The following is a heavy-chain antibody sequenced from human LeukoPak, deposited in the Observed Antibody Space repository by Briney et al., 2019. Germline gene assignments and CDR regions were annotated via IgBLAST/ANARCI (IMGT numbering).Heavy chain of an antibody. CDR2: IYYSGST. Sequence: SETLSHTCTVSSDSIGSSYWSWIRQPPGKGLEWIGYIYYSGSTNYNPSLKSRVAISVDTSKNQFSLKLNSVTAADTAVYYCARGYCSSTICFQYFHHWGQGTLVTVSS. CDR3: ARGYCSSTICFQYFHH. J-gene: IGHJ1*01. CDR1: SDSIGSSY. V-gene: IGHV4-59*01. D-gene: IGHD2-2*01.